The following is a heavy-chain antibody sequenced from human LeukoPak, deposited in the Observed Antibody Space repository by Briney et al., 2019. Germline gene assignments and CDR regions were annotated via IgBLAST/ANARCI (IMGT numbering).Heavy chain of an antibody. Sequence: ASVKVSCKASGYSFTGYYMHWVRQVPGQGLEWMGWINPNSGGTNYAQKFQGRVTMTRDTSISTAYMELSRLRSDDTAVYYCASYQRITIFGVRDAFDIWGQGTMVTVSS. V-gene: IGHV1-2*02. CDR3: ASYQRITIFGVRDAFDI. CDR1: GYSFTGYY. J-gene: IGHJ3*02. CDR2: INPNSGGT. D-gene: IGHD3-3*01.